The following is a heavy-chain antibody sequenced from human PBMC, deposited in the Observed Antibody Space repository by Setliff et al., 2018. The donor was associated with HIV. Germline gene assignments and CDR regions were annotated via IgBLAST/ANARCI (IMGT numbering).Heavy chain of an antibody. V-gene: IGHV4-34*01. D-gene: IGHD4-17*01. Sequence: SSETLSLTCAVHGGPFSDHYWNWIRQPPGKGLEWIAEIHHTGYMNYNPSLKSRATISRDTSTNQFSLKVSSVTAADTAIYYCAAFFVTPLTTQDFWGQGTLVTVSS. J-gene: IGHJ4*02. CDR3: AAFFVTPLTTQDF. CDR1: GGPFSDHY. CDR2: IHHTGYM.